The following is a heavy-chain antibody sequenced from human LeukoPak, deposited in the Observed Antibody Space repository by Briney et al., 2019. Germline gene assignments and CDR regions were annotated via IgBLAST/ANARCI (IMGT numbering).Heavy chain of an antibody. Sequence: PGGSLRLSCAASGFTFSSYAMSWVRQAPGMGLEWVSAISGSGGSTYYADSVKGRFTISRDNSKNTLYLQMNSLRAEDTAVYYCAKEIQFGELYYYYYGMDVWGKGTTVTVSS. CDR3: AKEIQFGELYYYYYGMDV. V-gene: IGHV3-23*01. CDR2: ISGSGGST. J-gene: IGHJ6*04. CDR1: GFTFSSYA. D-gene: IGHD3-10*01.